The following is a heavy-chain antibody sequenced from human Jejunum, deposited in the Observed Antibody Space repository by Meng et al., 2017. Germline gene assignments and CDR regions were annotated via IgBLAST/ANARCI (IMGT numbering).Heavy chain of an antibody. CDR3: TTDLMLANDDDYPAH. D-gene: IGHD4-17*01. J-gene: IGHJ4*02. CDR1: GFTFNHAW. V-gene: IGHV3-15*01. CDR2: IRSKTDGGPT. Sequence: GGSLRLFCAASGFTFNHAWMNWVRQAPGKGLEWVGRIRSKTDGGPTEYAAPVKGRFTISRDDSENMLYLQMNSLITEDTAVYYCTTDLMLANDDDYPAHWGQGTLVTVSS.